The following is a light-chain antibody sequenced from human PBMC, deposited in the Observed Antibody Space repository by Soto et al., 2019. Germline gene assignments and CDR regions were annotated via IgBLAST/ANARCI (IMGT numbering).Light chain of an antibody. V-gene: IGKV3-11*01. Sequence: EIVLTQSPATLSLSPGERATLSCRASQSVNSFVAWYQQKPGQAPRLLIYDASTRATGIPARFSGSGSGTDFTLTSSSLEPEDFAVYYCQQRDNWPTFVQGTKLEIK. J-gene: IGKJ2*01. CDR2: DAS. CDR3: QQRDNWPT. CDR1: QSVNSF.